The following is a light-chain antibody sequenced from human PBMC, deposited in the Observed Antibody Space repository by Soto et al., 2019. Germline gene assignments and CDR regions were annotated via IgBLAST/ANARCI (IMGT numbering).Light chain of an antibody. CDR1: SSNIGAGYD. CDR3: LSFDSSLSVV. V-gene: IGLV1-40*01. J-gene: IGLJ2*01. Sequence: QSVLTQPPSVSGAPGQRVTISCTWSSSNIGAGYDVHWYQQLPGRAPKLLIDGNTNRPSGVPDRFSGSKTGTSASLAITGLQAEDEADYYCLSFDSSLSVVFGGGTKLTVL. CDR2: GNT.